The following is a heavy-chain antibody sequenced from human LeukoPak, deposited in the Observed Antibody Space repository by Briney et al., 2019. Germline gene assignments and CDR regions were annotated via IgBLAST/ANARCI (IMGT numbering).Heavy chain of an antibody. J-gene: IGHJ4*02. CDR2: ISYDGNNK. CDR1: GFTFNNFD. CDR3: ARHILGGYYFDY. V-gene: IGHV3-30*14. D-gene: IGHD7-27*01. Sequence: PGGSLRLSCAASGFTFNNFDMHWIRQAPGKGPEWVSVISYDGNNKYYADSVKGRFSISRDNSKNTLYLQMNSLRAEDTAVYYCARHILGGYYFDYWGQGTLVTVSS.